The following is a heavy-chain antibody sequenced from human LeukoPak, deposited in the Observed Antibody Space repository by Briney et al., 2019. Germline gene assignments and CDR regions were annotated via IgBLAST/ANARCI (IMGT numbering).Heavy chain of an antibody. CDR3: ARGPIATEGPRRPNYFDP. D-gene: IGHD4/OR15-4a*01. CDR1: GYTFTDYY. Sequence: ASVKVSCKAFGYTFTDYYIHWVRQAPGQGLEWMGRINCKSGGTNYGQNIQGRVTMTRDTSISTAYMELSRLRSDDTAVYYCARGPIATEGPRRPNYFDPWGQGTLVTVSS. J-gene: IGHJ5*02. CDR2: INCKSGGT. V-gene: IGHV1-2*06.